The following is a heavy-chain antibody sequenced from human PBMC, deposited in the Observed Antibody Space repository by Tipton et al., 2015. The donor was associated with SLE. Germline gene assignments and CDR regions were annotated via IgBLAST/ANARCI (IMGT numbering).Heavy chain of an antibody. V-gene: IGHV4-39*07. D-gene: IGHD3-22*01. CDR2: VYYTGNT. J-gene: IGHJ4*02. CDR3: ARDYYDSRGYTLFDY. Sequence: LRLSCTISGDSISSSSYYWGWIRQPPGKGLEWVGTVYYTGNTFYNPSLKSRVTISVDTSKNQFSLRLSSVTAADTAVYYCARDYYDSRGYTLFDYWGQGALVTVSS. CDR1: GDSISSSSYY.